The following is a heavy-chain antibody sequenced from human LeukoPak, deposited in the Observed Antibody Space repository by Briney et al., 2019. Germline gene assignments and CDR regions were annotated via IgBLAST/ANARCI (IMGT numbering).Heavy chain of an antibody. Sequence: SETLSLTCTVSGGSISSYYWSWIRQPPGKGLELIGHIHYSGSTHYNPSLKSRVTISVDMSKNQFSLKLTSVTAADTAVYYCARKGEHYYGSGKLWPAWFDLWGQGTLVTVSS. CDR1: GGSISSYY. D-gene: IGHD3-10*01. CDR3: ARKGEHYYGSGKLWPAWFDL. V-gene: IGHV4-59*01. J-gene: IGHJ5*02. CDR2: IHYSGST.